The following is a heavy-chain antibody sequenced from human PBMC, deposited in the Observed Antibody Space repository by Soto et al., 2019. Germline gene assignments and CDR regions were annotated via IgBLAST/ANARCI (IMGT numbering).Heavy chain of an antibody. V-gene: IGHV3-30-3*01. CDR2: ISYDGSNK. D-gene: IGHD3-10*01. J-gene: IGHJ4*02. CDR3: ARVRDYGSGSLTLWDY. Sequence: PGGSLRLSCAASGFTFSSYAMHWVRQAPGKGLEWVAVISYDGSNKYYADSAKGRFTISRDNSKNTLYLQMNSLRAEDTAVYYCARVRDYGSGSLTLWDYWGQGTLVTVSS. CDR1: GFTFSSYA.